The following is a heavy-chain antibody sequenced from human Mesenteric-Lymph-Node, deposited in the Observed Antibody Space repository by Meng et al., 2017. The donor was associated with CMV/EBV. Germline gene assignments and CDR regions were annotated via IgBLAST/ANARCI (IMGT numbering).Heavy chain of an antibody. J-gene: IGHJ4*02. CDR3: AKEAGVACSSTSCYEGFDY. V-gene: IGHV3-33*06. CDR2: IWYDGSNK. Sequence: GGSLRLSCSASGFTFSIYSMNWVRQAPGKGLEWVAVIWYDGSNKYYADSVKGRFTISRDNSKNTLYLQMNSLRVEDTAVYYCAKEAGVACSSTSCYEGFDYWGQGTLVTVSS. D-gene: IGHD2-2*01. CDR1: GFTFSIYS.